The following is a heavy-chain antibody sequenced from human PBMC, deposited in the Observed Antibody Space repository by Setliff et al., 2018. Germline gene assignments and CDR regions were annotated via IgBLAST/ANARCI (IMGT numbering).Heavy chain of an antibody. V-gene: IGHV4-39*01. Sequence: SETLSLTCRVSGGSISSGNYYWGLIRQPPGKGLEWVATIYYSGSTYSNPSLKSRLIISVDAPDNQFSLKLSSVTAADTAVYYCARGVTRPIYYYYYYMDVWGKGTTVTVSS. CDR3: ARGVTRPIYYYYYYMDV. J-gene: IGHJ6*03. CDR2: IYYSGST. D-gene: IGHD4-4*01. CDR1: GGSISSGNYY.